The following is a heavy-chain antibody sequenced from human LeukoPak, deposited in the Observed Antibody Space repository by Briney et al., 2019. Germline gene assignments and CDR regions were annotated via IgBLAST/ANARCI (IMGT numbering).Heavy chain of an antibody. J-gene: IGHJ4*02. D-gene: IGHD1-26*01. CDR2: IYYSGSA. V-gene: IGHV4-59*08. CDR3: AAGTLPRPGY. CDR1: GGSISSYY. Sequence: PSETPSLTCTVSGGSISSYYWSWIRQPPGKGLEWIGYIYYSGSANYNPSLKSRVTISVDTSKNQFSLKLSFVTAADTAVYYCAAGTLPRPGYWGQGTLVTVSS.